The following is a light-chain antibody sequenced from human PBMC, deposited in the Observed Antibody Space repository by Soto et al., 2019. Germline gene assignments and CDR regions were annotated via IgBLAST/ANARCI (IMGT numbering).Light chain of an antibody. CDR1: SSDVGGYKY. CDR3: SSYTSSSSYV. J-gene: IGLJ1*01. V-gene: IGLV2-14*03. CDR2: DVS. Sequence: QSALTQPASVSGSPGQSIAISCTGTSSDVGGYKYVSWYQHYPGKAPKLMIYDVSNRPPGVSDRFSGSKSGNTAYLTISGLQSEDVADYYCSSYTSSSSYVFGTGTKLTVL.